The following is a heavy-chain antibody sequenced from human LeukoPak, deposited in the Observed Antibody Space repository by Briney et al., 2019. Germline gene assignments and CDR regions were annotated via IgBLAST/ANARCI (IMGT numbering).Heavy chain of an antibody. V-gene: IGHV3-7*03. D-gene: IGHD3-3*01. Sequence: PGGSLRLSCAASGFTFSSYWMSWVRQAPGKGLEWVANIKQDGSEKYYVDSVKGRFTISRDNAKNSLYLQMNSLRAEGTAVYYCAREYYDFWSGYYADYWGQGTLVTVSS. CDR1: GFTFSSYW. CDR2: IKQDGSEK. J-gene: IGHJ4*02. CDR3: AREYYDFWSGYYADY.